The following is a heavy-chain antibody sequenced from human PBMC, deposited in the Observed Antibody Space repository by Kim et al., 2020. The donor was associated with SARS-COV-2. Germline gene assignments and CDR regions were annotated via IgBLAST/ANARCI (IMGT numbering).Heavy chain of an antibody. Sequence: SVKVSCKASGGTFSSYAISWVRQAPGQGLEWMGGIIPIFGTANYAQKFQGRVTITADESTSTAYMELSSLRSEDTAVYYCARALAARPLSNYYYYYGMDVWGQGTTVTVSS. V-gene: IGHV1-69*13. CDR3: ARALAARPLSNYYYYYGMDV. J-gene: IGHJ6*02. CDR2: IIPIFGTA. D-gene: IGHD6-6*01. CDR1: GGTFSSYA.